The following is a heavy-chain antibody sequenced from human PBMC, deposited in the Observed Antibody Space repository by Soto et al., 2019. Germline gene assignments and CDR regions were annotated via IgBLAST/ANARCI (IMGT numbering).Heavy chain of an antibody. D-gene: IGHD3-3*01. CDR3: ASFWSGYPPSYYYYGMDV. Sequence: ASVKVSCKASGYTFTSYGISWVRQAPGQGLEWMGWISAYNGNTNYAQKLQGRVTMTTDTSTSTAYMELRSLRSDDTAVYYCASFWSGYPPSYYYYGMDVWGQGTTVTVSS. CDR1: GYTFTSYG. J-gene: IGHJ6*02. V-gene: IGHV1-18*04. CDR2: ISAYNGNT.